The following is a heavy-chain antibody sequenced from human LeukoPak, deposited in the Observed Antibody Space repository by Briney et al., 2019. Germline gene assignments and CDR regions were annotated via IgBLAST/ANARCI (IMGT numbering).Heavy chain of an antibody. Sequence: SETLSLTCTVSGGSISSYYWSWIRQPPGKGLEWIGYIYYSGSTNYNPSLKSRVTISVDTSKNQFSLKLSSVTAADTAVYYCATTKKWLAFDIWGQGTVVTVSS. V-gene: IGHV4-59*01. CDR1: GGSISSYY. J-gene: IGHJ3*02. D-gene: IGHD6-19*01. CDR2: IYYSGST. CDR3: ATTKKWLAFDI.